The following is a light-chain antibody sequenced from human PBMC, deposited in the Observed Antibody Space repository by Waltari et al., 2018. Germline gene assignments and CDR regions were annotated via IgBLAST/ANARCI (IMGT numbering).Light chain of an antibody. Sequence: QSALTQPPSASGSPGQSVTISCTGTSSDVGGYNYVSWYQQHPGKAPKLMISEVSTRPRGVPVRFSDSKSGNPAALTVSGLQAEDEADYYCSSYAGNNIYVFGAGTKVTVL. CDR3: SSYAGNNIYV. CDR1: SSDVGGYNY. CDR2: EVS. V-gene: IGLV2-8*01. J-gene: IGLJ1*01.